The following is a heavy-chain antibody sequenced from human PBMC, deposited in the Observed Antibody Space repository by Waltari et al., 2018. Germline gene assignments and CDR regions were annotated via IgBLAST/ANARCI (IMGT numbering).Heavy chain of an antibody. V-gene: IGHV3-74*01. CDR1: GFTLRSHW. Sequence: EVQLEESGGGVVQPGGCLRLACAASGFTLRSHWRHWVRRAPGGGLGWLSDINSDGGRTNYADSVKGRFAISRDNAKNTLYLQMSSLSAEDTAMYYCSGGGHLGSWGQGTLVTVSS. CDR3: SGGGHLGS. J-gene: IGHJ4*02. CDR2: INSDGGRT.